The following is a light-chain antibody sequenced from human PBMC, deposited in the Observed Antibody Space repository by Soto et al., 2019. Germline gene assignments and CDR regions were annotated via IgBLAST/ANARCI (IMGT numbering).Light chain of an antibody. J-gene: IGKJ1*01. V-gene: IGKV3-20*01. CDR3: QQYGSSPSRT. Sequence: EIVLTQSPGTLSLSPGERATLSCRASQSVSSSYLAWYQQKPGQAPRLLIYGASSRATGIPDRSSGSGSGTDFTLTISRLEPEDFAVYYCQQYGSSPSRTFGQGTKVEIK. CDR2: GAS. CDR1: QSVSSSY.